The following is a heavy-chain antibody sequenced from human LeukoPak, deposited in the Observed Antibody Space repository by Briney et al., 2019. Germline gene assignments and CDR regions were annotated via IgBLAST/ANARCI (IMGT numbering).Heavy chain of an antibody. V-gene: IGHV4-34*01. CDR1: GGSFSGYY. D-gene: IGHD6-19*01. CDR3: ASGDEAGYSSGWYAY. Sequence: PSETLSLTCAVYGGSFSGYYWSWIRQPPGKGLEWIGEINHSGSTNYNPSLKSRVTISVDTSKNQFSLKLSSVTAADTAVYYCASGDEAGYSSGWYAYWGQGTLVTVSS. CDR2: INHSGST. J-gene: IGHJ4*02.